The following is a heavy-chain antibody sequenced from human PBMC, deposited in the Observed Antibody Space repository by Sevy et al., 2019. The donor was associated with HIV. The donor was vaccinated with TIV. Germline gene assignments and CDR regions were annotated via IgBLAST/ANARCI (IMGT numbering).Heavy chain of an antibody. J-gene: IGHJ6*02. CDR2: INPISGGT. V-gene: IGHV1-2*06. CDR1: GYAFTGYY. D-gene: IGHD3-3*01. CDR3: ARAPTDFWTGGMAV. Sequence: ASVKVSCKASGYAFTGYYIHWVRQAPGQGLEWMGRINPISGGTDDSQKFQGRVTMHRDTSISTAYMDVSRLTSDDTAVYYCARAPTDFWTGGMAVWGQRTVVTVSS.